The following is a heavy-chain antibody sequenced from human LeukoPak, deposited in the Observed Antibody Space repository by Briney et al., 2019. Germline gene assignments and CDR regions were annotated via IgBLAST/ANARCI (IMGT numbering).Heavy chain of an antibody. CDR3: ATTSRFSFQH. Sequence: GGSLRLSCAASGFTLSGDAMSWVRQASGKGLEWVSMISSSGGSTYYADSVRGRFTISRDSSKNTLYLQMNSLRAEDTAVYYCATTSRFSFQHWGQGTLVTVSS. CDR1: GFTLSGDA. V-gene: IGHV3-23*01. CDR2: ISSSGGST. D-gene: IGHD6-6*01. J-gene: IGHJ1*01.